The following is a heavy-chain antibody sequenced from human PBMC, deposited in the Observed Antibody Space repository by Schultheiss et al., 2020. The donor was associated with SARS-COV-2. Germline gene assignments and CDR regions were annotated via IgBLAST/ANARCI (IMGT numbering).Heavy chain of an antibody. J-gene: IGHJ4*02. CDR1: GFTFSNYW. CDR3: AKPMSFCSGGGCSPFEY. Sequence: GGSLRLSCAASGFTFSNYWMTWVRQAPGNGPEWVANIRQDGSEVYYADSVRGRFTISRDNAKNSLYLQMNNVTVEDTAVYYCAKPMSFCSGGGCSPFEYWGQGTLVTVSS. V-gene: IGHV3-7*01. CDR2: IRQDGSEV. D-gene: IGHD2-15*01.